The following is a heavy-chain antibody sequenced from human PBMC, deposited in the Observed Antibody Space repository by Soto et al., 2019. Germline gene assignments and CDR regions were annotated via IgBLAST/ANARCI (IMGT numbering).Heavy chain of an antibody. J-gene: IGHJ6*02. D-gene: IGHD4-17*01. CDR3: ARDRALMTTWDYYYYGMDV. CDR1: GYSISSGYY. CDR2: IYHSGST. Sequence: PSETLSLTCAVSGYSISSGYYWGWIRQPPGKGLEWIGSIYHSGSTYYNPSLKSRVTMSVDTSKNQFSLKLSSVTAADTAVYYCARDRALMTTWDYYYYGMDVWGQGTTVTVSS. V-gene: IGHV4-38-2*02.